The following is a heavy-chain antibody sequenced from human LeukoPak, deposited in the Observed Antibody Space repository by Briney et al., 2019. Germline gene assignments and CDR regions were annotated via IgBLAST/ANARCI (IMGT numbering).Heavy chain of an antibody. CDR3: ARAYCSSTSCGWFDP. CDR1: GGSFSGYY. Sequence: SETLSLTCAVYGGSFSGYYWSWIRQPPGKGLEWIGEINHSGSTNYNPSLKSRVTISVDTTKNQFPLKLSSVTAAGTAVYYCARAYCSSTSCGWFDPWGQGTLVTVSS. J-gene: IGHJ5*02. D-gene: IGHD2-2*01. V-gene: IGHV4-34*01. CDR2: INHSGST.